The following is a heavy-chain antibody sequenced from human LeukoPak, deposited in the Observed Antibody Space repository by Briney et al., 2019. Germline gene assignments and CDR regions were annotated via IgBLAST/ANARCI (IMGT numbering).Heavy chain of an antibody. CDR1: GGSMDNYY. CDR2: IYYSGST. D-gene: IGHD6-19*01. Sequence: SGTLSLTCTVSGGSMDNYYWSWIRQPPGKGLEWIGYIYYSGSTNYNPSLNSRVTISVDTSKNQFSLKLNSVTAADTAVYFCARQALAVAGAYWFFDLWGRGTLVTVSS. CDR3: ARQALAVAGAYWFFDL. J-gene: IGHJ2*01. V-gene: IGHV4-59*08.